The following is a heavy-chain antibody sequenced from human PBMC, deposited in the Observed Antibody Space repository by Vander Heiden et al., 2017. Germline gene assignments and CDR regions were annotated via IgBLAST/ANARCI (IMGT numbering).Heavy chain of an antibody. CDR1: GFTFSSYA. D-gene: IGHD2-2*01. V-gene: IGHV3-30-3*01. CDR3: ARASYCSSTSCSHFDY. J-gene: IGHJ4*02. Sequence: QVQLVESGGGVVQPGRSLRLSCAASGFTFSSYAMHWVRQAPGKGLEWVAVISYDGSNKYYADSVKGRFTISRDNSKNTLYLQMNSLRAEDTAVYYCARASYCSSTSCSHFDYWGQGTLVTVSS. CDR2: ISYDGSNK.